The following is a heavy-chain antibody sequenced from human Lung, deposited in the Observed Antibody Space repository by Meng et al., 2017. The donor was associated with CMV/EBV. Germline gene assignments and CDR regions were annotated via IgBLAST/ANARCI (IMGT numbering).Heavy chain of an antibody. CDR1: GFTFSSYS. CDR3: ARDVSPRSSAYFAIYYFYALDV. V-gene: IGHV3-21*01. CDR2: ISSSGTYI. J-gene: IGHJ6*02. Sequence: GESLKIPCSAPGFTFSSYSMNWVRQAPGKGLEWVSSISSSGTYIYYADSVKGRFTISRDNAQNSLYLQMNSLRAEDTAVYYCARDVSPRSSAYFAIYYFYALDVWXQRTTVTVSS. D-gene: IGHD2-21*01.